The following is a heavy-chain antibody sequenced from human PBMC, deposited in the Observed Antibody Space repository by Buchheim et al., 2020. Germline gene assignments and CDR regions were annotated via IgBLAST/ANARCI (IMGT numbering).Heavy chain of an antibody. CDR1: GFTFNTYW. Sequence: EVQLVESGGGLVQPGGSLRLSCAASGFTFNTYWMHWVRQAPGKGLVWVSLINSDGSSTSYAYSVKGRLTISIDNANNTQNLQMKSLRAEDTAVYFCAREYSNAYGMDVWGQGTT. V-gene: IGHV3-74*01. D-gene: IGHD4-11*01. J-gene: IGHJ6*02. CDR2: INSDGSST. CDR3: AREYSNAYGMDV.